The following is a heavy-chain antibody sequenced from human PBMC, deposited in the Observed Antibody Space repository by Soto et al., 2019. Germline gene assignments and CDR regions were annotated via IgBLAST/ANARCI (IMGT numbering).Heavy chain of an antibody. Sequence: SVKVSCKASGGTFSSYTISWVRQAPGQGLEWMGRIIPILGIANYAQKFQGRVTITADKSTSTAYMELSSLRSEDTAVYYCARAIAVAGEGAFDIWGQGTMVTV. V-gene: IGHV1-69*02. D-gene: IGHD6-19*01. CDR1: GGTFSSYT. CDR3: ARAIAVAGEGAFDI. CDR2: IIPILGIA. J-gene: IGHJ3*02.